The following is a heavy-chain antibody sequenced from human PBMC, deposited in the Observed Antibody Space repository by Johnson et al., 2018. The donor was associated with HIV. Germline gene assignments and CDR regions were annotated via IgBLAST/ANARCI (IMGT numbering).Heavy chain of an antibody. J-gene: IGHJ3*02. CDR3: VRPAAAGRDDAFDI. Sequence: MLLVESGGGVVRPGGSLRLSCAASGFTFDDYTMHWVRQAPGKGLEWVSYISSSGSTIFYADSVKGRFTISRDNSKNTLYLQMNSLRAEDTAVYYCVRPAAAGRDDAFDIWGQGTMVTVSS. D-gene: IGHD6-13*01. CDR2: ISSSGSTI. V-gene: IGHV3-48*01. CDR1: GFTFDDYT.